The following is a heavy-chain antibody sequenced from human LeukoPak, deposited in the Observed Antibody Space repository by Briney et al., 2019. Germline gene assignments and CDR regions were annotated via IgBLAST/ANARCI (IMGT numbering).Heavy chain of an antibody. D-gene: IGHD1-1*01. J-gene: IGHJ6*03. V-gene: IGHV4-39*07. Sequence: SETLSLTCTVSGASISSNSYYWGWIRQPPGRGLEWIGSIYYSGSTYYNPSLKSRVTISVDTSKNQFSLKLSSVTAADTAVYYCARGGFFVQLERPFYYYMDVWGKGTTVTISS. CDR3: ARGGFFVQLERPFYYYMDV. CDR2: IYYSGST. CDR1: GASISSNSYY.